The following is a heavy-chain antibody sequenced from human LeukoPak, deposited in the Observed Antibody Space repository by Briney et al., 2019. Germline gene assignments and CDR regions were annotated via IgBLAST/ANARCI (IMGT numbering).Heavy chain of an antibody. V-gene: IGHV3-48*04. CDR3: AKSKDYDFWSGPFDY. Sequence: GGSLRLSCAASGFTFSSYSMNWVRQAPGKGLEWVSYISSSSSTIYYADSVKGRFTISRDNAKNSLYLQMNSLRAEDMALYYCAKSKDYDFWSGPFDYWGQGTLVTVSS. CDR1: GFTFSSYS. D-gene: IGHD3-3*01. J-gene: IGHJ4*02. CDR2: ISSSSSTI.